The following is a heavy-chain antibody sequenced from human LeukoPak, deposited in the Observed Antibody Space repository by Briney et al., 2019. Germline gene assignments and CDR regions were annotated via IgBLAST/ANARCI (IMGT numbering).Heavy chain of an antibody. CDR2: IDPSDSYT. CDR1: GYSFTSYW. V-gene: IGHV5-10-1*01. J-gene: IGHJ4*02. D-gene: IGHD2-15*01. Sequence: GESLKISCKGSGYSFTSYWISWVRQMPGKGREWMGRIDPSDSYTNYSPSFQGHVTSSVDKSISTAYLQSSSLKASDTAMYYCARRLQRHFDYWGQGTLVTVSS. CDR3: ARRLQRHFDY.